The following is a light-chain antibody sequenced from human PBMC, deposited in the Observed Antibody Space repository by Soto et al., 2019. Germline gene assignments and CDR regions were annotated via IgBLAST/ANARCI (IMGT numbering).Light chain of an antibody. CDR1: QSVSNY. V-gene: IGKV3-11*01. CDR3: QQRSNWAPRYT. CDR2: DAS. J-gene: IGKJ2*01. Sequence: EIVLTQSPATLSLSPGERATLYCRASQSVSNYLAWYQQKPGQAPRLLIYDASNRASGIPARFSGSGSGTDFTLTISSLEPEDFAVDYCQQRSNWAPRYTFCQGTQREFK.